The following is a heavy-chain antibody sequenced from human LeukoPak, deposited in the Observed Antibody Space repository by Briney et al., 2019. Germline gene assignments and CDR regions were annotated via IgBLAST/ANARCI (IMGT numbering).Heavy chain of an antibody. CDR2: INPNSGGT. D-gene: IGHD2-2*01. J-gene: IGHJ2*01. CDR1: GYTFTGYY. CDR3: ARGGGHLGYCSSTSCPGEYFDL. V-gene: IGHV1-2*02. Sequence: GASVKVSCKASGYTFTGYYMHWVRQAPGQGLEWMGWINPNSGGTNYAQKFQGRVTMTRDTSISTAYMELSRLRSDDTAVYYCARGGGHLGYCSSTSCPGEYFDLWGRGTLVTVSS.